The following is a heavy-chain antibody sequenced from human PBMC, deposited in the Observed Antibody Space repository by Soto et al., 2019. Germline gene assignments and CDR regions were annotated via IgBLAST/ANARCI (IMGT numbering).Heavy chain of an antibody. Sequence: AAVKVSCKVSGSTFTSNGIGWVRQAPGQGLEWMGWISTYNENMDSAPQLQGRLTMTTDTSTTTAYMELTNLKIDDTALYLCAYVGGYSTGDYSFDLWGQGTPVTVSS. CDR1: GSTFTSNG. D-gene: IGHD5-18*01. CDR2: ISTYNENM. V-gene: IGHV1-18*04. CDR3: AYVGGYSTGDYSFDL. J-gene: IGHJ4*02.